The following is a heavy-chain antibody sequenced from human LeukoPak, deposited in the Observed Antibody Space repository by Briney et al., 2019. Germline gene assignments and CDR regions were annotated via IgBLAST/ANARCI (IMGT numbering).Heavy chain of an antibody. D-gene: IGHD1-26*01. CDR1: GFTFSSYG. CDR3: AKGQWELIFDY. CDR2: ISYDGSNK. J-gene: IGHJ4*02. Sequence: GGSLRLSCAASGFTFSSYGMQWVRQAPGKGLEWVAVISYDGSNKYYADSVKGRFTISRDNSKNTLYLQMNSLRAEDTAVYYCAKGQWELIFDYWGQGTLVTVSS. V-gene: IGHV3-30*18.